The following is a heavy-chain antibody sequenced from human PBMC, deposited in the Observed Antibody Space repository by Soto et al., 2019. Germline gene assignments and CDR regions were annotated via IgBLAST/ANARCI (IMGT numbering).Heavy chain of an antibody. D-gene: IGHD6-13*01. J-gene: IGHJ5*02. Sequence: ASVKVSCKASGYNFNIYGINWVRQAPGQGLELMGWISAYDGKTTYAEKFQGRVTMTTDASASTAYMELSSLRSEDTAVYYCVRRHVSATGIDWFDPWGQGTLVTVSS. CDR3: VRRHVSATGIDWFDP. CDR2: ISAYDGKT. V-gene: IGHV1-18*01. CDR1: GYNFNIYG.